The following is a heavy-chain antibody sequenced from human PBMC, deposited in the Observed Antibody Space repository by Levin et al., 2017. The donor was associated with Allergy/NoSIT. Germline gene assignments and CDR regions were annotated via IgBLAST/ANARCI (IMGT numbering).Heavy chain of an antibody. J-gene: IGHJ4*02. Sequence: GGSLRLSCAASGFTFSGSAMHWVRQASGKGLEWVGRIRSNANSYATAYAASGRGRFTIARDDTKNTAYLQMNGLKTEDTAVDYCSRHYEVGGDYWGQGTLVTVSS. CDR1: GFTFSGSA. CDR2: IRSNANSYAT. D-gene: IGHD3-10*01. V-gene: IGHV3-73*01. CDR3: SRHYEVGGDY.